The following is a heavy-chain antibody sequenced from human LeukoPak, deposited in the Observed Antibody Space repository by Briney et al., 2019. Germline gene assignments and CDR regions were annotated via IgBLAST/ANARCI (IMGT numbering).Heavy chain of an antibody. CDR1: GFTFSSYA. CDR3: AISGAILTGYYPY. CDR2: ITSGGST. Sequence: GGSLRLSCAASGFTFSSYAMSWVRQAPGKGLEWVSGITSGGSTFYADSVKGRFTISRDNSKNTLYLQMNSLRAEDTAVYYCAISGAILTGYYPYWGQGTLVTVSS. J-gene: IGHJ4*02. V-gene: IGHV3-23*01. D-gene: IGHD3-9*01.